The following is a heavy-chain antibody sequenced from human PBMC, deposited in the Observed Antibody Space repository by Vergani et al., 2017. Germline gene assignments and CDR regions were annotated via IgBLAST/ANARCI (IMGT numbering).Heavy chain of an antibody. J-gene: IGHJ3*02. V-gene: IGHV4-30-2*01. CDR2: IYHSGST. CDR3: AGVGCSSTSCYGYDAFDI. Sequence: QVQLQESGPGLVTPSQTLSLTCAVSGGSISSGGYSWSWIRQPPGKGLEWIGYIYHSGSTYYNPSLKSRVTISVDRSKNQFSLKLSSVTAADTAVYYCAGVGCSSTSCYGYDAFDIWGQGTMVTVSS. CDR1: GGSISSGGYS. D-gene: IGHD2-2*01.